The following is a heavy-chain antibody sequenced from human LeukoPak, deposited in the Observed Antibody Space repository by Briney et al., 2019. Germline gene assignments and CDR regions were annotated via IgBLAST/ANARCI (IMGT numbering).Heavy chain of an antibody. Sequence: GGSLRLSCAASGLTFSSYAMSWVRQAPGKGLEWVSAISGSGGSTYYADSVKGRFTISRDNSKNTLYLQMNSLRAEDTAVYYCAKDLTSIQLWLEGINYYYGMDVWGQGTTVTVSS. CDR1: GLTFSSYA. D-gene: IGHD5-18*01. V-gene: IGHV3-23*01. CDR3: AKDLTSIQLWLEGINYYYGMDV. CDR2: ISGSGGST. J-gene: IGHJ6*02.